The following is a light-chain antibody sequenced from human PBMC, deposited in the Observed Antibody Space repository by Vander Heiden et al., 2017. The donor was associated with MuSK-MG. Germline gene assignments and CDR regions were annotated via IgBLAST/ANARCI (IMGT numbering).Light chain of an antibody. J-gene: IGKJ2*01. Sequence: EIVMTPSPPTLSLSPGERATLSCRASQSVSSNLAWYQQKPGQAPRLLIYGASTRATGIPARFSGSGSGTEFTLTISSLQSEDFAVYYCQQYNNWPQTFGQGTKLEIK. CDR1: QSVSSN. V-gene: IGKV3-15*01. CDR3: QQYNNWPQT. CDR2: GAS.